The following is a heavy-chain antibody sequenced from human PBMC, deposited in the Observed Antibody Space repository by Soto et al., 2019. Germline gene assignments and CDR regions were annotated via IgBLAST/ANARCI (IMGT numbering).Heavy chain of an antibody. J-gene: IGHJ2*01. CDR2: IIPIFGTA. CDR3: ASSGGYCSGGSCYSGWYFDL. D-gene: IGHD2-15*01. Sequence: QVQLVQSGAEVKKPGSSVKVSCKASGGTFSSYAISWVRQAPGQGLEWMGGIIPIFGTANYAQKFQGRVTITADESTSTAYMELSSLRSEDTAVYYCASSGGYCSGGSCYSGWYFDLWGRGTLVTVSS. CDR1: GGTFSSYA. V-gene: IGHV1-69*01.